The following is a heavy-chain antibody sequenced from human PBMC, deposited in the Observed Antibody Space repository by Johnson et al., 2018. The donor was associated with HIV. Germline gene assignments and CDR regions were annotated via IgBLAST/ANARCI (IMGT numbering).Heavy chain of an antibody. V-gene: IGHV3-66*02. CDR3: AKGPILDDGFDI. J-gene: IGHJ3*02. CDR1: GFTVSSNY. D-gene: IGHD3-3*01. CDR2: IYSGGST. Sequence: VQLVESGGDLVQPGGSLRLSCAVSGFTVSSNYMSWVRRAPGKGLEWVSVIYSGGSTGYADSVKGRFTISRDNAKNTLYLQMNSLRAEDTAVYYCAKGPILDDGFDIWGQGTMVTVSS.